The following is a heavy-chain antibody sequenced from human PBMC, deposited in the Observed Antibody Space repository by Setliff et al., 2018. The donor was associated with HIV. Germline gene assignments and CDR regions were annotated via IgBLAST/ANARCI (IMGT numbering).Heavy chain of an antibody. CDR1: GYSFTSYW. Sequence: GESLKISCKGSGYSFTSYWIVWARQMPGKGLEWMGIIYPGDSDTRYSPSFQGQVTISVDKSINTAYLQWSSLKASDTAMYYCARIAFLGGLPAAIPNYYYHKDVWGKGTTVTVSS. J-gene: IGHJ6*03. V-gene: IGHV5-51*01. D-gene: IGHD2-2*01. CDR3: ARIAFLGGLPAAIPNYYYHKDV. CDR2: IYPGDSDT.